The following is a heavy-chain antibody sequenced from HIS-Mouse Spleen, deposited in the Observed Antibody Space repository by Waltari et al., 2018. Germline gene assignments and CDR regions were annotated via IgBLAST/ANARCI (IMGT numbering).Heavy chain of an antibody. CDR3: AREIPYSSSWYDWYFDL. Sequence: QLQLQESGPGLVKPSETLSLTCTVSGGPISRSSYYWGRIRQPPGKGLEWIGSIYCSGSTYYNPSLKSRVTISVDTSKNQFSLKLSSVTAADTAVYYCAREIPYSSSWYDWYFDLWGRGTLVTVSS. CDR2: IYCSGST. V-gene: IGHV4-39*07. D-gene: IGHD6-13*01. J-gene: IGHJ2*01. CDR1: GGPISRSSYY.